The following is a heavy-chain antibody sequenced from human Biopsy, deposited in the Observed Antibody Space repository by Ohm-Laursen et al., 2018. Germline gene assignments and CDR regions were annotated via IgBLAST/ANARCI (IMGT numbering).Heavy chain of an antibody. J-gene: IGHJ2*01. Sequence: TLSLTCTVSGGSISSYYWSWIRQPPGKGLEWIGIIYYSGNTKYNPSLKSRVTISVDTSMNHLSLRLTSVTAADTAVYYCARHAPSYSGSYWRYFDLWGRGTLVTVSS. CDR3: ARHAPSYSGSYWRYFDL. CDR1: GGSISSYY. CDR2: IYYSGNT. V-gene: IGHV4-59*08. D-gene: IGHD1-26*01.